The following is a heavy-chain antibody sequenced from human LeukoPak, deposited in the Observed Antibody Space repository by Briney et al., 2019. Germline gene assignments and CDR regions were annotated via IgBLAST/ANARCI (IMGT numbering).Heavy chain of an antibody. CDR3: AKTPRWIQLWHYFDY. V-gene: IGHV3-23*01. CDR2: IGGSGGST. J-gene: IGHJ4*02. Sequence: PGGSLRLSCAASGFTFSSYAMSWVRQAPGKGLEWVSAIGGSGGSTYYADSVKGRFTISRDNSKNTLYLQMDSLRAEDTAVYYCAKTPRWIQLWHYFDYWGQGTLVTVSS. D-gene: IGHD5-18*01. CDR1: GFTFSSYA.